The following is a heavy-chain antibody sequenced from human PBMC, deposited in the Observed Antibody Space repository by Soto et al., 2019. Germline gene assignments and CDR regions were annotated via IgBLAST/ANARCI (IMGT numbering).Heavy chain of an antibody. D-gene: IGHD3-3*01. CDR2: INYSGNT. Sequence: SETLSLTCAVYGGSFSGYLWSWFRQPPGKGLEWIGEINYSGNTKYNPSLKSRVTIAVDTSKSQFSLKLASMTAADTAVYYCARGRGYDFWSGYYYWFDPWGQGTLVTVSS. CDR3: ARGRGYDFWSGYYYWFDP. V-gene: IGHV4-34*01. CDR1: GGSFSGYL. J-gene: IGHJ5*02.